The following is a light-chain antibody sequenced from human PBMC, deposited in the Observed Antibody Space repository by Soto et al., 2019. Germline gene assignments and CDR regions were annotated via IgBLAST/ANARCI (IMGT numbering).Light chain of an antibody. CDR2: EAA. J-gene: IGLJ2*01. CDR3: TAYTSTRTLV. Sequence: QSVLTQPASVSGSPGQSITISCTGTSNDIGANNYVSWYQHHPGKAPKILIYEAANRPSGVSHRFSGSKSANTASLTISGLQAEDEADYFCTAYTSTRTLVFGGGTKLTVL. CDR1: SNDIGANNY. V-gene: IGLV2-14*01.